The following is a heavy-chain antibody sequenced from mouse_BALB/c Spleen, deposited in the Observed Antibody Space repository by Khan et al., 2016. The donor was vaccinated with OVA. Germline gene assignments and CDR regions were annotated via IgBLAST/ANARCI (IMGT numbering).Heavy chain of an antibody. Sequence: QVQLQQPGAELARPGASVKLSCKASGYTFTDYYINWVKQRTGQGLEWIGEISPGSGDTYYNEKFKGKATLNADKSSSPAYMPLSGLTSEASAVYFCARRNYFGYTFAYWGQGTLVTVSA. CDR3: ARRNYFGYTFAY. V-gene: IGHV1-77*01. CDR2: ISPGSGDT. CDR1: GYTFTDYY. J-gene: IGHJ3*01. D-gene: IGHD1-2*01.